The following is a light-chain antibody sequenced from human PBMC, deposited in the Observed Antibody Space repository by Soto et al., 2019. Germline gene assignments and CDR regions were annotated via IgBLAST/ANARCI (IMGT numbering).Light chain of an antibody. CDR1: QNVGNN. V-gene: IGKV3-15*01. CDR2: GAS. CDR3: YHFQNSDPWT. Sequence: EIVMTQPPAALSESGGERGRVTCWVSQNVGNNLVWYQQKPRQAARLLIYGASTRAAGMSERCIGSGCGRAVSRTIIGVRSADLSASYYYHFQNSDPWTFGQGTKVDIK. J-gene: IGKJ1*01.